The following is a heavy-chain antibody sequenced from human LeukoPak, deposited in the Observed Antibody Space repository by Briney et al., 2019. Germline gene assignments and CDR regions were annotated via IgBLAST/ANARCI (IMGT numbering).Heavy chain of an antibody. CDR1: GGSISSYY. CDR3: ARTRVEYTGYDYYFDY. D-gene: IGHD5-12*01. J-gene: IGHJ4*02. Sequence: PSETLSLTCTVSGGSISSYYWSWIRQPPGKGLEWFGYTYYTGNTNYNPSLKSRVTISVDTSQNQFSLKLTSVTAADTAVYYCARTRVEYTGYDYYFDYWGQGTLVSVSS. CDR2: TYYTGNT. V-gene: IGHV4-59*01.